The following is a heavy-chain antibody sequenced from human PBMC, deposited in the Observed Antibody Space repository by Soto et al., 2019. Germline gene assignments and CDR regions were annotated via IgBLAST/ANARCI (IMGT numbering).Heavy chain of an antibody. Sequence: LRLSFAVSGFTFDDNAMHWVRQAPEKGLERVSGINWKSDIGYADSVKGRFTISRDNAENSLYLQMNSLRAEDTALYYCAISQDRGGRTTFIYWGQGTQVTVSS. J-gene: IGHJ4*02. CDR3: AISQDRGGRTTFIY. V-gene: IGHV3-9*01. D-gene: IGHD3-16*01. CDR2: INWKSDI. CDR1: GFTFDDNA.